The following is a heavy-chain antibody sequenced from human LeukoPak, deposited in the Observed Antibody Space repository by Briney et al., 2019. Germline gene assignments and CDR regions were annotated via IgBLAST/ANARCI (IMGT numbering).Heavy chain of an antibody. Sequence: PSETLSLTCAVYGGSFSGYYWSWIRQPPGKGLEWIGEISHSGSTNYNPSLKSRVTISVDTSKNQFSLKLSSVTAADTAVYYCANSFTTYNWFDPWGQGTLVTVSS. CDR3: ANSFTTYNWFDP. CDR1: GGSFSGYY. V-gene: IGHV4-34*01. CDR2: ISHSGST. J-gene: IGHJ5*02. D-gene: IGHD1-1*01.